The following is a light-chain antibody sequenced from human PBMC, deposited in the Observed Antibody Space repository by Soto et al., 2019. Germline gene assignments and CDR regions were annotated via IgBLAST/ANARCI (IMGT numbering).Light chain of an antibody. Sequence: ETVMTQSPVVLSMSPRERPTLSCSSSQSVSYYLAWYQQKPGQAPRLLIYGASIRATGIPDRFSGSGSETDFTLTISRLEPEDFALYYCQQYDSSAPITFGQGTQLEIK. CDR1: QSVSYY. J-gene: IGKJ5*01. CDR2: GAS. V-gene: IGKV3-20*01. CDR3: QQYDSSAPIT.